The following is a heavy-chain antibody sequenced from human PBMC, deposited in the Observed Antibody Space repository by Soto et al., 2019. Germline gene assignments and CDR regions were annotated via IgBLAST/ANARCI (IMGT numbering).Heavy chain of an antibody. Sequence: SQTLSLTCAISGDSVSSNSAAWNWIRQSPSRGLEWLGRTYYRSKWYNDYAVSVKSRITINPDTSKNQFSLQLNSVTPEDTAVYYCARGLLYYYDSSGSFDYWGQGTLVTVSS. CDR1: GDSVSSNSAA. V-gene: IGHV6-1*01. J-gene: IGHJ4*02. CDR2: TYYRSKWYN. D-gene: IGHD3-22*01. CDR3: ARGLLYYYDSSGSFDY.